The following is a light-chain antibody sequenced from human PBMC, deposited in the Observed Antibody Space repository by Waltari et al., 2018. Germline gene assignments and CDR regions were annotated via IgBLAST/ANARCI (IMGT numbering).Light chain of an antibody. Sequence: EIVMTQSPATLSVSPGERATISCRASQSVSSNLAWYHQKPGQSPRLLIYGESTRATGIAARFSGSGSGTEFTLTISSLQSEDFALYYCQQYNDWPRTFGQGTKVEI. V-gene: IGKV3-15*01. J-gene: IGKJ1*01. CDR1: QSVSSN. CDR3: QQYNDWPRT. CDR2: GES.